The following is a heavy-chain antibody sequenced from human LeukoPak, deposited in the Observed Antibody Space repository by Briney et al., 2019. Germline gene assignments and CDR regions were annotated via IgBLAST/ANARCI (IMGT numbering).Heavy chain of an antibody. D-gene: IGHD2-15*01. CDR1: GGSISGYY. J-gene: IGHJ4*02. Sequence: SETLSLTCTVSGGSISGYYWNWSRQPPGKEVEWIGHLYYMRGAWYKSSLKSRVTTSVDTSRNEFSLKLSSVTAADTAVYYCARGRSDCSGGSCYFDYWGQGTLVTVSS. CDR2: LYYMRGA. CDR3: ARGRSDCSGGSCYFDY. V-gene: IGHV4-59*01.